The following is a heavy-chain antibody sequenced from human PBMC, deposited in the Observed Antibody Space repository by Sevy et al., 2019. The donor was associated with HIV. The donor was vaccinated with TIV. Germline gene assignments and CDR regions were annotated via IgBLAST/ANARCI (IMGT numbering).Heavy chain of an antibody. V-gene: IGHV1-18*01. Sequence: ASVKVSCKASGYTFTSYGISWVRQAPGQGLEWMGWISAYNGNTNYEQKFQGRVTMTTDTSTRTAYMELRSLRSDDTAVYYCARALRDSSSGLYYFDYWGQGTLVTVSS. D-gene: IGHD6-6*01. CDR3: ARALRDSSSGLYYFDY. CDR2: ISAYNGNT. J-gene: IGHJ4*02. CDR1: GYTFTSYG.